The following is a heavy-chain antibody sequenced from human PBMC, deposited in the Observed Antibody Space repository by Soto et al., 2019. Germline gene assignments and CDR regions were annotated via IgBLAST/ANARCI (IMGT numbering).Heavy chain of an antibody. J-gene: IGHJ5*02. CDR3: AREKTWFDP. Sequence: PSETLSLTCAVYGGSFSGYYWSWIRQHPGKGLEWIGYIYYSGSTYYNPSLKSRVTISVDTSKNQFSVKLSSVTAADTAVYYCAREKTWFDPWGQGTLVTVS. CDR2: IYYSGST. V-gene: IGHV4-31*11. CDR1: GGSFSGYY.